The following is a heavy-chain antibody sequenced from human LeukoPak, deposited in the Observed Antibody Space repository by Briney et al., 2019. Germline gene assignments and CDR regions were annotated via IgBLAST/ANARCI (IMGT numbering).Heavy chain of an antibody. CDR1: GYTFTSYY. CDR2: INPSGGST. Sequence: GASVEVSCKASGYTFTSYYLHWVRQAPGQGLEWMGIINPSGGSTSYAQKFQGRVTMTRDTSTSTVYMELSSLRSEDTAVYYCARDGSPDSSGYYFDFDYWGQGTLVTVSS. D-gene: IGHD3-22*01. J-gene: IGHJ4*02. V-gene: IGHV1-46*01. CDR3: ARDGSPDSSGYYFDFDY.